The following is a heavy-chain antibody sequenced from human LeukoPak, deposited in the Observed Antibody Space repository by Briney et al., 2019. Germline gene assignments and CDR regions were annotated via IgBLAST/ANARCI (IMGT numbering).Heavy chain of an antibody. CDR2: IYYSGST. J-gene: IGHJ4*02. Sequence: SGTLSLTCTVSGGSISSYYWSWIRQPPGKGLEWIGYIYYSGSTKYSPSLKSRVTISVDTSKNQFSLKLSSVTAADTAVYYCARESRRNTSGGTFDYWGQGTLVTVSS. CDR3: ARESRRNTSGGTFDY. D-gene: IGHD2-15*01. V-gene: IGHV4-59*01. CDR1: GGSISSYY.